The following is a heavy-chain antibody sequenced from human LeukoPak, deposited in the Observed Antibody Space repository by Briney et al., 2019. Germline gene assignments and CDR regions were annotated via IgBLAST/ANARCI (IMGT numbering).Heavy chain of an antibody. CDR2: IKQDGTEK. V-gene: IGHV3-7*01. D-gene: IGHD4-11*01. CDR1: GFTFNNYW. J-gene: IGHJ4*02. Sequence: GGSLRLSCAASGFTFNNYWMNWVRQAPGKGLEWLANIKQDGTEKYYVGSVRGRFTISRDNSKNSLYLQMNSLRAEDTAVYYCARDGTDSLTTPLDYWGQGTLATVSS. CDR3: ARDGTDSLTTPLDY.